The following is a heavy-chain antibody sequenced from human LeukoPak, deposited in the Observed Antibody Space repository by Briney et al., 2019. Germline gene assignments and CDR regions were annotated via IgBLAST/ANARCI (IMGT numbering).Heavy chain of an antibody. CDR1: GFTFNSFA. Sequence: GGSLRLSCAASGFTFNSFAMNWVRQAPGKGLEWVSSISGSDGTSHYADFVKGRFTISRDNSKNTLYLQMNSLRAEDTAAYYCAKTLGVGGYTRYKGFDQWGQGTLVVVSS. J-gene: IGHJ4*02. CDR3: AKTLGVGGYTRYKGFDQ. CDR2: ISGSDGTS. D-gene: IGHD3-16*02. V-gene: IGHV3-23*01.